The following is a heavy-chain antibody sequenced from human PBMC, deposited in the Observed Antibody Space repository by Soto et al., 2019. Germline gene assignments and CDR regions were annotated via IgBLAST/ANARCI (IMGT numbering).Heavy chain of an antibody. D-gene: IGHD5-18*01. V-gene: IGHV3-48*02. CDR1: GITFSSYS. J-gene: IGHJ4*02. Sequence: EVPLVESGGGLVQPGESLRLSFTASGITFSSYSMNWVRQAPGKGLEWLSYISSSKTTYADSVKGRFTISRDNAKNAVNLQVNRLRDEATAVYYGVRDQDDHTPMVHGNYWGRGTRVTVSS. CDR3: VRDQDDHTPMVHGNY. CDR2: ISSSKTT.